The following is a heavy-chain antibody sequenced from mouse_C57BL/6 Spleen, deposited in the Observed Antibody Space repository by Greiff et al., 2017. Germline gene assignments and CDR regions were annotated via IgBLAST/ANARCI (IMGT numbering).Heavy chain of an antibody. J-gene: IGHJ4*01. CDR3: AGICYGNFYAMDY. CDR1: GFTFSDYG. Sequence: EVKVVESGGGLVKPGGSLKLSCAASGFTFSDYGMHWVRQAPEKGLEWVAYISSGSSTIYYADTVKGRFTISRDNAKNTLFLQMTSLRSEDTAMYYCAGICYGNFYAMDYWGQGTSVTVSS. V-gene: IGHV5-17*01. CDR2: ISSGSSTI. D-gene: IGHD2-1*01.